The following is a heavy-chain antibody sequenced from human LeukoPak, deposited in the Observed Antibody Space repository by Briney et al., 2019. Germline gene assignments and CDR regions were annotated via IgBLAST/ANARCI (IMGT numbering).Heavy chain of an antibody. V-gene: IGHV4-39*02. Sequence: SETLSLTCTVSGDSISSTSYYWGWIRQPPGKGLEWIGSIYYSGTTYYSASLKSRVSISVDTSKNHIALKLTSVTAADTAVYFCARRVGFYGSGSLNYFDPWGQGILVSVS. J-gene: IGHJ5*01. CDR2: IYYSGTT. D-gene: IGHD3-10*01. CDR3: ARRVGFYGSGSLNYFDP. CDR1: GDSISSTSYY.